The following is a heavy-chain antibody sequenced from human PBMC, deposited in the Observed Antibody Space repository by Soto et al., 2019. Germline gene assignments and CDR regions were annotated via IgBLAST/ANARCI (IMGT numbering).Heavy chain of an antibody. CDR3: AKSSGPISINGRRHADY. CDR2: IGTSGSTT. D-gene: IGHD3-10*01. Sequence: PGGSLRLSCAASGFIFNDYAMSWVRQAPGKGLEWVSAIGTSGSTTYYADSVKGRFTISRDNSKNTLFLQMNGLRGEDTAVYHCAKSSGPISINGRRHADYWGQGT. V-gene: IGHV3-23*01. CDR1: GFIFNDYA. J-gene: IGHJ4*02.